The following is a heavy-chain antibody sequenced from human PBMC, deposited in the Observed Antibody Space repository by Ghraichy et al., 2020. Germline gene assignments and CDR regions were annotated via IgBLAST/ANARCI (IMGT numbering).Heavy chain of an antibody. CDR1: GFTFSSYW. CDR3: ARDTSTSCYDY. J-gene: IGHJ4*02. D-gene: IGHD2-2*01. V-gene: IGHV3-7*01. CDR2: IKQDGSEK. Sequence: GGSLRLSCAASGFTFSSYWMSWVRQAPGKGLEWVANIKQDGSEKYYVDSVKGRFTISRDNVKNSLYLQMNSLRAEDTAVYYCARDTSTSCYDYWGQGTLVTVSS.